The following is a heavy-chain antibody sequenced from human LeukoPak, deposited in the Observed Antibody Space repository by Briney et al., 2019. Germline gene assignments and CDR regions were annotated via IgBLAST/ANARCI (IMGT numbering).Heavy chain of an antibody. CDR3: ARAPYYGDSPNWFDP. D-gene: IGHD4-17*01. J-gene: IGHJ5*02. Sequence: SETLSLTCTVSGGSISSYYWSWIRQPPGKGLEWIGYIYYSGSTNYNPSLKSRVTISVDTSKNQFSLKLSSVTAADTAVYYCARAPYYGDSPNWFDPWGQGTLVTVSS. CDR2: IYYSGST. CDR1: GGSISSYY. V-gene: IGHV4-59*01.